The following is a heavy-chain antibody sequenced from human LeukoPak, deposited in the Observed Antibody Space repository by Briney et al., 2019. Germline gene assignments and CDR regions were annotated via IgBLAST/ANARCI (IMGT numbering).Heavy chain of an antibody. CDR2: IFYSGST. Sequence: SETLSLTCTVSGGSISTSNYYWGWIRQPPGKGLEWIGNIFYSGSTYYNPSLKSRVTISVDTSKNQFSLKLSSVTAADTAVYYCASLYYYDSSGSRAFDIWGQGTMVTVSS. V-gene: IGHV4-39*07. CDR3: ASLYYYDSSGSRAFDI. J-gene: IGHJ3*02. CDR1: GGSISTSNYY. D-gene: IGHD3-22*01.